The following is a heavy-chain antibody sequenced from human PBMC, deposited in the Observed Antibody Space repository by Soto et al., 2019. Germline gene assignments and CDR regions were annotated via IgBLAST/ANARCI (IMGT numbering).Heavy chain of an antibody. Sequence: GGSLRLSCAASGFTFSSYAMSWVRQAPGKGLEWVSAISGSGGSTYYADSVKGRFTISRDNSKNTLYLQMNSLRAEDTAVYYCAKGVAATPGPRPNWFDPWGQGTLVTVSS. CDR3: AKGVAATPGPRPNWFDP. CDR1: GFTFSSYA. D-gene: IGHD2-15*01. V-gene: IGHV3-23*01. J-gene: IGHJ5*02. CDR2: ISGSGGST.